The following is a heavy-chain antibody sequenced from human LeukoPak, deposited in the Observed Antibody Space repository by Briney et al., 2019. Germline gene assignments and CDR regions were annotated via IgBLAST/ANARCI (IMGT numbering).Heavy chain of an antibody. Sequence: ASVKVSCKASGYTFTTNGIIWVRQAPGQGLEWMGWISAKNGNTNYAQNLQGRVTMTSDTPTSTVYRELRSLRSDDTAVYYCARGGGGQWGYFDYWGQGTLVTVSS. CDR3: ARGGGGQWGYFDY. CDR2: ISAKNGNT. V-gene: IGHV1-18*04. J-gene: IGHJ4*02. D-gene: IGHD3-16*01. CDR1: GYTFTTNG.